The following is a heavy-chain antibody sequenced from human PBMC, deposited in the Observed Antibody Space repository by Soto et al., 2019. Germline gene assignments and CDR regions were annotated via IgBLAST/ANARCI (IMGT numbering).Heavy chain of an antibody. Sequence: ASVKVSCKASGYTFTGYYMHWVRQAPGQGLEWMGWINPNSGGTNYAQKFQGWVTMTRDTSISTAYMELSRLRSDDTAVYYCARNMGDDFWSGKYYYGMDVWGQGTTVTVSS. CDR1: GYTFTGYY. CDR2: INPNSGGT. D-gene: IGHD3-3*01. CDR3: ARNMGDDFWSGKYYYGMDV. V-gene: IGHV1-2*04. J-gene: IGHJ6*02.